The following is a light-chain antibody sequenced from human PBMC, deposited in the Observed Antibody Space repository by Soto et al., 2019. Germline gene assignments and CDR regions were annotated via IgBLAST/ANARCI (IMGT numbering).Light chain of an antibody. Sequence: DIQMTQSPPSLSASVGDKVTITCRPSQSISHFLNWYQQKPGKAPKLLIYTASSLQSGVPSRFSDSRSGTHFTLAVSSLQPEDSATYFCQHRYTPPLPFGQGTKLEIK. CDR1: QSISHF. CDR2: TAS. V-gene: IGKV1-39*01. J-gene: IGKJ2*01. CDR3: QHRYTPPLP.